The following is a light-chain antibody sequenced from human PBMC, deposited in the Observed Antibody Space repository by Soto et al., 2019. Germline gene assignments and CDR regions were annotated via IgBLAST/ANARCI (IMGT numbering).Light chain of an antibody. Sequence: QSALTQPASVSGSPGQSITISCTGTSSDIGAYNYVSWYQQHPGKAPKFMIYDVSNRPSGVSSRFSGSKSGNTASLTISGLQAEDEADYYCSSYTSSDSWVLGGGTKLTVL. J-gene: IGLJ3*02. CDR2: DVS. V-gene: IGLV2-14*01. CDR3: SSYTSSDSWV. CDR1: SSDIGAYNY.